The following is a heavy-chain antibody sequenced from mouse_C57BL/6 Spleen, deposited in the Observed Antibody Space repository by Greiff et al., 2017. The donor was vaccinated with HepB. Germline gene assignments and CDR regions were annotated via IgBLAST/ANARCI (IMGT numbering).Heavy chain of an antibody. J-gene: IGHJ4*01. CDR1: GYTFTDYN. CDR2: INPNNGGT. V-gene: IGHV1-22*01. D-gene: IGHD4-1*01. CDR3: ARSVELGPYYAMDY. Sequence: EVQLQQSGPELVKPGASVKMSCKASGYTFTDYNMHWVKQSHGKSLEWIGYINPNNGGTSYNQKFKGKATLTVNKSSSTAYMELRSLTSEDSAVYYWARSVELGPYYAMDYWGQGTSVTVSS.